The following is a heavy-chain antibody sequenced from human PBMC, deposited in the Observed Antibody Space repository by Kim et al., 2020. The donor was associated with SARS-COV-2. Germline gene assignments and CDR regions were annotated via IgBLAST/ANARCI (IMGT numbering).Heavy chain of an antibody. D-gene: IGHD6-19*01. V-gene: IGHV1-69*01. J-gene: IGHJ4*02. Sequence: KFQGRVTITADESTSTAYMELSSLRSEDTAVYYCARVEQWLVRGYYFDYWGQGTLVTVSS. CDR3: ARVEQWLVRGYYFDY.